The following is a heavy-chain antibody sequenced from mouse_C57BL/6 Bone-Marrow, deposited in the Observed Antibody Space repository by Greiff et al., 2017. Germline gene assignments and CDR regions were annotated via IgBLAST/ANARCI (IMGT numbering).Heavy chain of an antibody. Sequence: VQLQQPGAELVMPGASVKLSCKASGYTFTSYWLHWVKQRPGQGLEWIGEIDPSDSYTNYKQKFKGKSTLTVDKSSSTAYMPLSSLTSEDSAVSYCARGDYYYVISPYAMDYCGQGTSVTVSS. CDR1: GYTFTSYW. CDR2: IDPSDSYT. CDR3: ARGDYYYVISPYAMDY. J-gene: IGHJ4*01. V-gene: IGHV1-69*01. D-gene: IGHD1-1*01.